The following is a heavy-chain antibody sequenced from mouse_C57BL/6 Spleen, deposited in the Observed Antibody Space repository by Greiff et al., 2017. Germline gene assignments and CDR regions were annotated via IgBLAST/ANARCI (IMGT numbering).Heavy chain of an antibody. Sequence: QVQLQPSGAELMKPGASVKLSCKATGYTFTGYWIEWVKQRPGHGLEWIGEILPGSGSTNYNEKFKGKATFTADTSSNTAYMQLSSLTTEDSAIYYCARSGYYGSSGYYYAMDYWGQGTSVTVSS. V-gene: IGHV1-9*01. CDR3: ARSGYYGSSGYYYAMDY. CDR2: ILPGSGST. CDR1: GYTFTGYW. D-gene: IGHD1-1*01. J-gene: IGHJ4*01.